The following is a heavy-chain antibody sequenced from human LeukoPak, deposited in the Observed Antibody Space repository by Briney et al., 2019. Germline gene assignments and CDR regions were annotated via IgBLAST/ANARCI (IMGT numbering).Heavy chain of an antibody. J-gene: IGHJ4*02. CDR1: GFSLSTSGVG. Sequence: ESGPTLVKPTQTLTLTCTFSGFSLSTSGVGVGWIRQPPGKALEWLALMYWDDDKRYSPSLKSRVTITKDTSKNQVVLTMTNMDPVDTATYYRAHIKGYSSSWPVDYWGQGTLVTVSS. D-gene: IGHD6-13*01. CDR2: MYWDDDK. V-gene: IGHV2-5*02. CDR3: AHIKGYSSSWPVDY.